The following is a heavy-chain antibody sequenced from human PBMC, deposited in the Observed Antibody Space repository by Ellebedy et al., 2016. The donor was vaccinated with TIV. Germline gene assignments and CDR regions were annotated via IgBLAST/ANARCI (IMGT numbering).Heavy chain of an antibody. Sequence: SQTLSLTCAVYGGSFTDYFWTWVRQPPGKGLEWIGEISHSGTTNYKSSLRSRLTVSIDTSKKQFSLRLNSVTATDSGLYFCARGDIHYDILTGYLDSWGQGTLVTVAS. CDR1: GGSFTDYF. D-gene: IGHD3-9*01. CDR3: ARGDIHYDILTGYLDS. CDR2: ISHSGTT. V-gene: IGHV4-34*01. J-gene: IGHJ4*02.